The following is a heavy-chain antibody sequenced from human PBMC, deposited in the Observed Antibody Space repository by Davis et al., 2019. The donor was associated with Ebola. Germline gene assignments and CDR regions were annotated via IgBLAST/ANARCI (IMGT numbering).Heavy chain of an antibody. Sequence: PGGSLRLSCAASGFTFDDYAMHWVRQAPGKGLEWVSGISWNSGSIGYADSVKGRFTISRDNAKNSLYLQMNSLRAEDTALYYCAKVQLGLGYCSSTSCYWSGMDVWGQGTTVTVSS. CDR2: ISWNSGSI. CDR1: GFTFDDYA. J-gene: IGHJ6*02. CDR3: AKVQLGLGYCSSTSCYWSGMDV. D-gene: IGHD2-2*01. V-gene: IGHV3-9*01.